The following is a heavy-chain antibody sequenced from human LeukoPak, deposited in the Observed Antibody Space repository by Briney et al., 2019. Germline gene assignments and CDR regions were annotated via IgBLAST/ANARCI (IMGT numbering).Heavy chain of an antibody. D-gene: IGHD3-22*01. CDR2: IYHSGST. CDR3: ARGGDYYDSSGYSPGAFDI. J-gene: IGHJ3*02. Sequence: SETLSLTCAVSGGSISSGGYSWSWTRQPPGKGLEWIGYIYHSGSTYYNPSLKSRVTISVDRSKNQFSLKLSSVTAADTAVYYCARGGDYYDSSGYSPGAFDIWGQGTMVTVSS. V-gene: IGHV4-30-2*01. CDR1: GGSISSGGYS.